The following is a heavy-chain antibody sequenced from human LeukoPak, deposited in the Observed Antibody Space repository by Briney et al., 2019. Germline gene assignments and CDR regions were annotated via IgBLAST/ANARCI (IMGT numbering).Heavy chain of an antibody. J-gene: IGHJ4*02. D-gene: IGHD3-22*01. CDR3: ASRWYYDSSGHHY. V-gene: IGHV4-34*01. Sequence: PSETLSLTCAVYGGSFSGYYWSWIRQPPGKGLEWIGEINHSRSTNYNQSHKSRVTISVDTSKNQFSLKLSSVTAADTAVYYCASRWYYDSSGHHYWGQGTLVTVSS. CDR1: GGSFSGYY. CDR2: INHSRST.